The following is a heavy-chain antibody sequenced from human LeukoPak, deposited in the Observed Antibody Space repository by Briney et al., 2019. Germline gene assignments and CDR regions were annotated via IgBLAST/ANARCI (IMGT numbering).Heavy chain of an antibody. CDR1: GFTFSSFD. Sequence: PGGSLRLSCAACGFTFSSFDMHWVRQPTGQGLEWVSTIRTASDTYYPGSVEGRFTLSRDNAKNSLYLQMNSLTAGDTAVYYCARGPPRGKYYYMDVWGKGTTVTVSS. D-gene: IGHD1-1*01. J-gene: IGHJ6*03. CDR2: IRTASDT. CDR3: ARGPPRGKYYYMDV. V-gene: IGHV3-13*01.